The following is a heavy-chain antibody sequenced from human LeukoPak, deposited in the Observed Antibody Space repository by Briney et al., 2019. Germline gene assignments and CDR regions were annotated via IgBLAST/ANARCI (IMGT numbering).Heavy chain of an antibody. J-gene: IGHJ5*02. CDR1: GDSINDYY. Sequence: PSETLSLTCTVSGDSINDYYWTWIRQSPEKGLEWIGYIYYSGTTTYNPSLRSRVTISLDTSKNQFSLKLTSVTAADTAVYYCARGFCSSAGCHRTINWFDPWGQGILVTVPS. V-gene: IGHV4-59*01. CDR3: ARGFCSSAGCHRTINWFDP. CDR2: IYYSGTT. D-gene: IGHD2-2*01.